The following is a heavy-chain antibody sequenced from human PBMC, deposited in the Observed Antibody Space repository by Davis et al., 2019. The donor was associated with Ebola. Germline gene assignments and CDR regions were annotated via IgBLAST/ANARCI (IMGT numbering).Heavy chain of an antibody. D-gene: IGHD2-15*01. CDR3: AKGVVVAATLNYFDY. CDR2: ISWNSGSI. J-gene: IGHJ4*02. Sequence: PGGSLRLSCAASGFTFDDYAMHWVRQAPGKGLEWVSGISWNSGSIGYADSVKGRFTISRDNAKNSLYLQMNSLRAEDTALYYCAKGVVVAATLNYFDYWGQGTLVTVSS. V-gene: IGHV3-9*01. CDR1: GFTFDDYA.